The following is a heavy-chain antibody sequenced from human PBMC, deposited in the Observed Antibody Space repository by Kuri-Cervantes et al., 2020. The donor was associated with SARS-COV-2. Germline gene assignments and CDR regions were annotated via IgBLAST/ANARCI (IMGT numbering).Heavy chain of an antibody. CDR1: GFTFSSYS. V-gene: IGHV3-21*01. CDR2: ISSSSSYI. CDR3: ARWDDSSSWPLHYYYYYGMDV. D-gene: IGHD6-13*01. Sequence: LSLTCAASGFTFSSYSMNWVRQAPGKGLEWVSSISSSSSYIYYADSVKGRFTISRDNAKNSLYLQMNSLRAEDTAVYYCARWDDSSSWPLHYYYYYGMDVWGQGTTVTVSS. J-gene: IGHJ6*02.